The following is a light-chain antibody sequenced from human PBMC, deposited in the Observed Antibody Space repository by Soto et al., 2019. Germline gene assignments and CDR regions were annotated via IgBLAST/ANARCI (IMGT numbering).Light chain of an antibody. Sequence: QSVLTQPPSVSEAPRQRVTISCSGSWSNIGNNAVSWFQQLPGKAPKLLIYYDDLLASGVSDRFSGSKSGTSASLAISGLQSEDEADYYCAVWDASLNGRIFGGGTKLTVL. CDR3: AVWDASLNGRI. CDR2: YDD. CDR1: WSNIGNNA. J-gene: IGLJ2*01. V-gene: IGLV1-36*01.